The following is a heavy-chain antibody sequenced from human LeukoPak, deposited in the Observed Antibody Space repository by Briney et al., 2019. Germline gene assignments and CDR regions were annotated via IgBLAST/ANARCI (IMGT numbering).Heavy chain of an antibody. CDR2: IYYSGST. J-gene: IGHJ4*02. V-gene: IGHV4-59*01. Sequence: PSETLSLTCTVSGGSISSYYWSWIRQPPGKGLEWIGYIYYSGSTNYNPSLKSRVTISVDTSKNQFSLKLSSVTAADTAVYYCARGLRYYGSGGDYDYWGQGTLVTVSS. D-gene: IGHD3-10*01. CDR3: ARGLRYYGSGGDYDY. CDR1: GGSISSYY.